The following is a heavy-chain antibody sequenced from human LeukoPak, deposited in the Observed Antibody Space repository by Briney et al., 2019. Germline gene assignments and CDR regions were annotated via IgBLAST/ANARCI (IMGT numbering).Heavy chain of an antibody. CDR2: INHSGST. D-gene: IGHD6-25*01. J-gene: IGHJ6*04. CDR3: ARGDIGGYDV. Sequence: SETLSLTWAVYGGSFSGYYWSWIRQPPGKGLEWIGEINHSGSTNYNPSLKSRVTISVDTSKNQFSLKLSSVTAADTAVYYCARGDIGGYDVWGKGTTVTVSS. CDR1: GGSFSGYY. V-gene: IGHV4-34*01.